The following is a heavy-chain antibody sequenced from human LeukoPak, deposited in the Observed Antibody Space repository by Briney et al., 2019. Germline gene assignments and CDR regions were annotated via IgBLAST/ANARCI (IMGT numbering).Heavy chain of an antibody. Sequence: SETLSLTCTVSGGSISSGVYYWSWIRQHPGQGLEWIGYIYYSGSTYYNPSLKSRVTISVDTSKNQFSLKLSSVTAADTAVYYCARETVLDWFDPWGQGTLVTVSS. CDR1: GGSISSGVYY. J-gene: IGHJ5*02. CDR3: ARETVLDWFDP. V-gene: IGHV4-31*03. CDR2: IYYSGST.